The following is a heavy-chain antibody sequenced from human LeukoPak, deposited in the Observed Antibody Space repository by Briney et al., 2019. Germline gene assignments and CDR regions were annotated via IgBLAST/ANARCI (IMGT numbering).Heavy chain of an antibody. CDR3: ARDRVVVVPAAIDYYYGMDV. D-gene: IGHD2-2*01. Sequence: SVKVSCKASGGTFSGYTISCVRQAPGQGLEWMGRIIPILGIANYAQKFQGRVTITADKSTSTAYMELSSLRSGDTAVYYCARDRVVVVPAAIDYYYGMDVWGQGTTVTVSS. CDR1: GGTFSGYT. V-gene: IGHV1-69*04. CDR2: IIPILGIA. J-gene: IGHJ6*02.